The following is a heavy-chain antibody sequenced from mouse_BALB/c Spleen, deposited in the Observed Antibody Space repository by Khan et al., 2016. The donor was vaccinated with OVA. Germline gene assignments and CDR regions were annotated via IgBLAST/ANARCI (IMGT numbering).Heavy chain of an antibody. CDR2: IWSGGST. CDR1: GFSLTSYG. D-gene: IGHD2-13*01. CDR3: ARNGDYVHWYFDV. Sequence: QVQLKQSGPGLVQPSQSLSITCTVSGFSLTSYGVHWVRQSPGKGLEWLGVIWSGGSTDYNAAFISRLSISKDNSKSQVFFKMNSLQPNDTAIYYCARNGDYVHWYFDVWGAGTTVTVSS. J-gene: IGHJ1*01. V-gene: IGHV2-2*02.